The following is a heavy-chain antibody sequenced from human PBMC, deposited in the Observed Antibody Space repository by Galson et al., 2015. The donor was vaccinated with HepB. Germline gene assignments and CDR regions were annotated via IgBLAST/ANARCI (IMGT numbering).Heavy chain of an antibody. CDR1: GFRFSDYG. J-gene: IGHJ6*02. CDR2: IKVDGSEE. CDR3: AGDRPTWDV. V-gene: IGHV3-7*01. Sequence: SLRLSCATSGFRFSDYGMSWVRQAPGKGLEWVATIKVDGSEEYYVDSVVGRFTISRDNTINSLYLQMNSLRAEDTAVYYCAGDRPTWDVWGQGTTVTVSS. D-gene: IGHD3-16*01.